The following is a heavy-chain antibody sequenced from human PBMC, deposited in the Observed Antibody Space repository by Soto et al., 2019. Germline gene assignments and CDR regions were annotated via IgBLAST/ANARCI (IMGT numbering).Heavy chain of an antibody. CDR1: GFSFSLYG. CDR2: IWYEGSKK. J-gene: IGHJ6*02. Sequence: VGSLRLSCAASGFSFSLYGMHWVRQAPGKGLEWVAVIWYEGSKKYYAVSVEGRFTISRDNSKNTLDLQMNSLRAEDTAVYICARSPYTTGYHYGMDVWGQGTTVTVSS. V-gene: IGHV3-33*01. D-gene: IGHD3-9*01. CDR3: ARSPYTTGYHYGMDV.